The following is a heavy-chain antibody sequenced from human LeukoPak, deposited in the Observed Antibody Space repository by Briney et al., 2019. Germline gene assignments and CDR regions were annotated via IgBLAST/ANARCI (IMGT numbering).Heavy chain of an antibody. Sequence: GGSLRLSCAASGFTFSSYAMHWVRQAPGKGLEYVSAISSNGGSTYYANSVKGRFTISRDNSKNTLYLQMGSLRAEDMAVYYCAREPTGDNPAWGQGTLVTVSS. CDR1: GFTFSSYA. J-gene: IGHJ4*02. CDR2: ISSNGGST. D-gene: IGHD2-21*02. CDR3: AREPTGDNPA. V-gene: IGHV3-64*01.